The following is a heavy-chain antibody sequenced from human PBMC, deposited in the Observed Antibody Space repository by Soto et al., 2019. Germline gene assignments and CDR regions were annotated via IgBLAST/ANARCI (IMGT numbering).Heavy chain of an antibody. CDR2: IIPILGIA. Sequence: GASVKVSCKASGGTFSSYTISWVRQAPGQGLEWMGRIIPILGIANYAQKFQGRVTITADKSTSTAYMELSSLRSEDTAVYYCATWGPDYYFDYWGQGTLVTVSS. CDR1: GGTFSSYT. V-gene: IGHV1-69*02. CDR3: ATWGPDYYFDY. D-gene: IGHD7-27*01. J-gene: IGHJ4*02.